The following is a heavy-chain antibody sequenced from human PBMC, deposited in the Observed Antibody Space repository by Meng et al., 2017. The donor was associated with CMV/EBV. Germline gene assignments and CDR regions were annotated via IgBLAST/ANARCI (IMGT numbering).Heavy chain of an antibody. CDR3: ARSLVVVPAVQTYYYYYGMDV. J-gene: IGHJ6*02. Sequence: SETLSLTCTVSGGSISSYYWSWIRQPPGKGLEWIGYIYYSGSTNYNPSPKSRVTISVDTSKNQFSLKLSSVTAADTAVYYCARSLVVVPAVQTYYYYYGMDVWGQGTTVTVSS. CDR2: IYYSGST. CDR1: GGSISSYY. D-gene: IGHD2-2*01. V-gene: IGHV4-59*01.